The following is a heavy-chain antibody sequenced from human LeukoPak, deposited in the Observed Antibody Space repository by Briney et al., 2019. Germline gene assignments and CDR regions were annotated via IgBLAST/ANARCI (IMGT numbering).Heavy chain of an antibody. CDR1: GFTFSSYG. CDR3: TSGIRIAAAADNWFDP. J-gene: IGHJ5*02. D-gene: IGHD6-13*01. CDR2: IRYDGSNK. V-gene: IGHV3-30*02. Sequence: PGGSLRLSCAASGFTFSSYGMHWVRQAPGKGLEWVAFIRYDGSNKYYADSVKGRFTISRDNSKNTLYLQMNSLRAEDTAVYYCTSGIRIAAAADNWFDPWGQGTLVTVFS.